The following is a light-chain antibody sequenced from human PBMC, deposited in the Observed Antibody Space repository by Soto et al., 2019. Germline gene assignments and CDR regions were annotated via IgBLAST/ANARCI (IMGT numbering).Light chain of an antibody. CDR3: QQYYASPRT. J-gene: IGKJ1*01. Sequence: DIVMTQSPDSLAVSLGERAIIYCKSSQSILYSSNNQNYLAWYQQKPGQPPKLLIYWASTRESGVPDRFSGSGSGTDFTLTISSLQAEDVAVYYCQQYYASPRTFGQGTKVEIK. CDR1: QSILYSSNNQNY. V-gene: IGKV4-1*01. CDR2: WAS.